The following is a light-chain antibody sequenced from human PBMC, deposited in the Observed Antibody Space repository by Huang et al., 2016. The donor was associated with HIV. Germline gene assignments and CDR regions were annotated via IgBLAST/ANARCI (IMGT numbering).Light chain of an antibody. CDR3: QQYYSSTFT. Sequence: DIVMTQSPDSLAVSLGERATINCTSSQTILHDSDSRSYLAWYQQKPGQPPKLLIHWASIQKSGVPDRFIGSGSGTDFTLTISSLQAEDVAVYYCQQYYSSTFTFGPGTNVDI. V-gene: IGKV4-1*01. CDR2: WAS. J-gene: IGKJ3*01. CDR1: QTILHDSDSRSY.